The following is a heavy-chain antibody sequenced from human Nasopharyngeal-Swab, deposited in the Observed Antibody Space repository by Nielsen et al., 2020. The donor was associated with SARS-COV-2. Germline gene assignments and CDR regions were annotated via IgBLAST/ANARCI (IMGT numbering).Heavy chain of an antibody. CDR3: AREVVGGLVDS. D-gene: IGHD1-26*01. J-gene: IGHJ4*02. V-gene: IGHV4-59*12. CDR2: FSYSVIT. CDR1: GDSISRYY. Sequence: SETLSLTCTVSGDSISRYYWGWIRQPPGKGLEWIGDFSYSVITHYNASLKSRVTISLDTSKNQSSLKLSSVTAADTGVYYCAREVVGGLVDSWGQGILVTVSS.